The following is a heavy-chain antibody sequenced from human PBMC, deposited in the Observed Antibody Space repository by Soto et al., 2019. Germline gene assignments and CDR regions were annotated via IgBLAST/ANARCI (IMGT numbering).Heavy chain of an antibody. CDR1: GYSFTIYW. CDR2: IYPGDSDT. CDR3: ARRXYGDYGGWGYYCYGMDV. J-gene: IGHJ6*02. Sequence: GESVKISCKGSGYSFTIYWIGWVRQMPGKGLEWMRIIYPGDSDTRYSPSFQGQVTISADKSISTAYLQWSSLKASDTAMYYCARRXYGDYGGWGYYCYGMDVWGQGTTVTVSS. V-gene: IGHV5-51*01. D-gene: IGHD4-17*01.